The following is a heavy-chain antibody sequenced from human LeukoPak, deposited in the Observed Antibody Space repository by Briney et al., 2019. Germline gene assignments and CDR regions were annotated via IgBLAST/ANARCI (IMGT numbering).Heavy chain of an antibody. J-gene: IGHJ5*02. CDR2: ISTYNGNT. V-gene: IGHV1-18*01. Sequence: ASVKVSCKASGYTFTSYGISWVRQAPGQGLEWMGWISTYNGNTNYAQKLQGRVTMTTDTSTSTAYMELRSLRSDDTAVYYCARDTARYFDGSYLLNWFDPWGQGTLVTVSS. CDR1: GYTFTSYG. CDR3: ARDTARYFDGSYLLNWFDP. D-gene: IGHD1-26*01.